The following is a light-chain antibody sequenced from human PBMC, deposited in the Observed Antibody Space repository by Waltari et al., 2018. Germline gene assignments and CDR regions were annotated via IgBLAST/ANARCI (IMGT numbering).Light chain of an antibody. Sequence: EIVLTQSPGTLSLSPGERATLSCRASQSVSRALAWYQQKPGQAPRLLIYAAPSRATGIPDRFSGSGSGTDFSLTISRLEPEDFAVYYCQHYVRLPVTFGQGTKVEIK. J-gene: IGKJ1*01. CDR1: QSVSRA. CDR2: AAP. V-gene: IGKV3-20*01. CDR3: QHYVRLPVT.